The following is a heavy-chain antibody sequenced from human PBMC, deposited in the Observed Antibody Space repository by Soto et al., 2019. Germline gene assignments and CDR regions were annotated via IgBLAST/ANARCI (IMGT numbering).Heavy chain of an antibody. CDR3: VKGAWLDY. CDR2: IRGSSGST. CDR1: GFTFSTFD. V-gene: IGHV3-23*01. Sequence: EVQLLESGGGLIQPGGSLILSCAASGFTFSTFDMTWVRQPPGKGLEWVSLIRGSSGSTYYADSVKGRFTISKDNSKNTLYLQMNSLRAEDTAVYFCVKGAWLDYWGQGKMVTVSS. J-gene: IGHJ4*02.